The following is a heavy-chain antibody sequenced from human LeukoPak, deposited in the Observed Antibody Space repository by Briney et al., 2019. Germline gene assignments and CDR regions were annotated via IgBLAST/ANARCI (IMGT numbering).Heavy chain of an antibody. D-gene: IGHD2-2*01. CDR3: ARVNCSSTSCSEGMDV. J-gene: IGHJ6*02. Sequence: SETLSLTCAVYGGSFSGYYWSWIRQPPGKGLEWIGEINHSGSTNYNPSLKSRVTISVDKSKNQFSLKLSSVTAADTAVYYCARVNCSSTSCSEGMDVWGQGTTVTVSS. CDR2: INHSGST. V-gene: IGHV4-34*01. CDR1: GGSFSGYY.